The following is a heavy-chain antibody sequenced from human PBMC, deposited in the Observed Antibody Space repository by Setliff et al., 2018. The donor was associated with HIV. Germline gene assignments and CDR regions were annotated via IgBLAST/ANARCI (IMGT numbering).Heavy chain of an antibody. J-gene: IGHJ4*02. D-gene: IGHD3-10*01. CDR1: GFTFDDYA. V-gene: IGHV3-43D*04. CDR2: INWAGSRT. Sequence: GSLRLSCAASGFTFDDYAMYWVRQAPGKGLEWVSLINWAGSRTFYAESVRGRFTTSRDNSKNFLYLEMNSLRDDDTALYFCAKSTGSVLGTYYFDYWGQGTLVTVSS. CDR3: AKSTGSVLGTYYFDY.